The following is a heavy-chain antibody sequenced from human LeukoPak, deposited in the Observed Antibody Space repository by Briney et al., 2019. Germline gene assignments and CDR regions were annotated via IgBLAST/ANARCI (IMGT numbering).Heavy chain of an antibody. CDR2: INPSGGST. V-gene: IGHV1-46*01. J-gene: IGHJ4*02. CDR3: ARDSYDSSGSISYYFDY. Sequence: GASVKVSCTASGYTFTSYYMHWVRQAPGQGLEWMGIINPSGGSTSYAQKFQGRVTMTRDTSTSTVYMELSSLRSEDTAVYYCARDSYDSSGSISYYFDYWGQGTLVTVSS. D-gene: IGHD3-22*01. CDR1: GYTFTSYY.